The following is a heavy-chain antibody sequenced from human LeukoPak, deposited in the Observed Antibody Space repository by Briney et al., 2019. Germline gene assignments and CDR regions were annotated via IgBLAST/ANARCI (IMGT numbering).Heavy chain of an antibody. CDR3: AREGGYYSGGSCSHHFDY. CDR2: INPSGGST. J-gene: IGHJ4*02. V-gene: IGHV1-46*01. Sequence: ASVKVSCKASGYTFTSYHMHWVRQAPGQGLEWMGIINPSGGSTSYAQKFQGRVTMTRDTSTSTVYMELSSLRSEDTAVYYCAREGGYYSGGSCSHHFDYWGQGTLVTVSS. CDR1: GYTFTSYH. D-gene: IGHD2-15*01.